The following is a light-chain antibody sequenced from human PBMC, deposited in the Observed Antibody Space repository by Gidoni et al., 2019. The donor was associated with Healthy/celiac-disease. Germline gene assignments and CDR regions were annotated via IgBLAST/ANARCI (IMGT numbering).Light chain of an antibody. Sequence: DIQMTQSPSSLSASVGDRVTITFRASQSISSYLNWYQQKPGKAPKLLIYAASSLQSGVPSRFSGSGSGTDFTLTISSLQPEDFATYYCQQSYSNPLFGGGTKVEIK. V-gene: IGKV1-39*01. CDR2: AAS. J-gene: IGKJ4*01. CDR1: QSISSY. CDR3: QQSYSNPL.